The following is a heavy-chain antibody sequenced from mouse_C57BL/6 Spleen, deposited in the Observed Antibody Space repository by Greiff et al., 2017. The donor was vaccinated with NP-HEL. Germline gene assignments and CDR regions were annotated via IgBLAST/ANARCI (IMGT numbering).Heavy chain of an antibody. CDR1: GYSFTGYY. CDR3: ARGSSYGWYFDV. CDR2: FNPSTGGT. J-gene: IGHJ1*03. Sequence: VQLQQSGPELVKPGASVKISCKASGYSFTGYYMNWVKQSPEKSLEWIGEFNPSTGGTTYNQKFKAKATLTVDKSSSTAYMQLKSLTSEDSAVYYCARGSSYGWYFDVWGTGTTVTVSS. V-gene: IGHV1-42*01. D-gene: IGHD1-1*01.